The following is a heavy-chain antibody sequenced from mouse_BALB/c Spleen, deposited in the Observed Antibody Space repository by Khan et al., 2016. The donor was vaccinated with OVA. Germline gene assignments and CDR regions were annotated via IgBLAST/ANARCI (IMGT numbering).Heavy chain of an antibody. V-gene: IGHV1-4*01. D-gene: IGHD2-14*01. CDR1: GYTFTTYT. Sequence: VQLQESGAELARPGASVKMSCKASGYTFTTYTIHWVKQRPGQGLEWIGYIIPSTDYTTYNQKFKDKATLTADKSSSTAYMQLSSLTSDDSAVYYCEKEGAYYRSDGWFAYWGQGTLVTVSA. J-gene: IGHJ3*01. CDR2: IIPSTDYT. CDR3: EKEGAYYRSDGWFAY.